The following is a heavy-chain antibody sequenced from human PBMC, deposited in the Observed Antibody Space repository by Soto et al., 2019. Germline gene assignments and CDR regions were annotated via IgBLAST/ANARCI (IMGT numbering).Heavy chain of an antibody. V-gene: IGHV1-69*01. CDR1: GGTFSSYA. CDR2: IIPIFGTA. J-gene: IGHJ5*02. CDR3: AADVWSGSPRLDP. Sequence: SVKVSCKASGGTFSSYAISWVRQAPGQGLEWMEGIIPIFGTANYAQKFQGRVTITADESTSTAYMELSSLRSEDTAVYYCAADVWSGSPRLDPWGQGTLVTVSS. D-gene: IGHD3-3*01.